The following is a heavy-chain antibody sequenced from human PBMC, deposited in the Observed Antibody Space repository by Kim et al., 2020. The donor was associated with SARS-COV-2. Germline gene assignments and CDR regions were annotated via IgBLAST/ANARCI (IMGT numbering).Heavy chain of an antibody. D-gene: IGHD6-19*01. CDR1: GGSISSSSYY. V-gene: IGHV4-39*01. Sequence: SETLSLTCTVSGGSISSSSYYWGWIRQPPGKGLEWIGSIYYSGSTYYNPSLKSRVTISVDTSKNQFSLKLSSVTAADTAVYYCARHVGWYRVVDYWGQGTLVTVSS. J-gene: IGHJ4*02. CDR2: IYYSGST. CDR3: ARHVGWYRVVDY.